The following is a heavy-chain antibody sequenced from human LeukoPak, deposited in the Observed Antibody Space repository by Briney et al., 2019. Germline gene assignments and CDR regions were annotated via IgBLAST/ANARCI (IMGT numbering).Heavy chain of an antibody. D-gene: IGHD2-15*01. CDR2: ISSSSSTI. V-gene: IGHV3-48*01. J-gene: IGHJ4*02. CDR3: AKVSGYCSGGSCYFDY. Sequence: GGSLRLSCAASGFTFSSYSMNWVRQAPGKGLEWVSYISSSSSTIYYADSVKGRFTISRDNAKNSLYLQMNSLRAEDTAVYYCAKVSGYCSGGSCYFDYWGQGTLVAVSS. CDR1: GFTFSSYS.